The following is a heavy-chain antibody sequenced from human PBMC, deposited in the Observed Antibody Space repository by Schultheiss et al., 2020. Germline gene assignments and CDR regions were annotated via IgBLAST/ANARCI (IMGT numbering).Heavy chain of an antibody. Sequence: GGSLRLSCAASGFTFDDYAMHWVRQAPGKGLEWVSGISWNSGSIGYADSVKGRFTISRDNSKNTLYLQMNSLRAEDTAVYYCAKDIGKRVLGYCSGGSCLQDAWGQGTLVTVSS. CDR1: GFTFDDYA. CDR3: AKDIGKRVLGYCSGGSCLQDA. D-gene: IGHD2-15*01. CDR2: ISWNSGSI. V-gene: IGHV3-9*01. J-gene: IGHJ5*02.